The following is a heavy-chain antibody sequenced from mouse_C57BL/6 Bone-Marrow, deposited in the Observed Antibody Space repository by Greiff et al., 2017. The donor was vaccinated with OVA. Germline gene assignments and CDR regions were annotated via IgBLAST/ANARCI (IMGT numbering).Heavy chain of an antibody. Sequence: DVQLVESGGDLVKPGGSLKLSCAASGFTFSSYGMSWVRQTPDKRLEWVATISSGGSYTYYPDSVKGRFTISRDNAKNTLYLQMSSLKSEDTAMYYCARGGYYFDYWGQGTTLTVSS. V-gene: IGHV5-6*01. J-gene: IGHJ2*01. CDR1: GFTFSSYG. CDR2: ISSGGSYT. CDR3: ARGGYYFDY.